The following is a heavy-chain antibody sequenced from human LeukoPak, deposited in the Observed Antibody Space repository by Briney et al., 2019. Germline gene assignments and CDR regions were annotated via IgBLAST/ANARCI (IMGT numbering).Heavy chain of an antibody. V-gene: IGHV3-7*01. CDR1: GFAFDRRG. CDR2: IKQDGSEK. CDR3: ARDIVVVPAAT. J-gene: IGHJ4*02. D-gene: IGHD2-2*01. Sequence: GGSLRLSCAASGFAFDRRGMIWVRQAQGKGLEWVANIKQDGSEKYYVDSVKGRFTISRDNAKNSLYLQMNSLRAEDTAVYYCARDIVVVPAATRGQGTLVTVSS.